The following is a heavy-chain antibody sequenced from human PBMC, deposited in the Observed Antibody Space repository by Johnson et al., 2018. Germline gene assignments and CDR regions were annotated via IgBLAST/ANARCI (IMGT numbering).Heavy chain of an antibody. CDR1: GGSFSGYY. J-gene: IGHJ6*02. D-gene: IGHD4-17*01. V-gene: IGHV4-34*01. CDR3: AREAEEYYGDYPYYYYYGMDV. CDR2: INHSGST. Sequence: QVQLQQWGAGLLKPTETLSLTCAVYGGSFSGYYWSWIRQPPGKGLEWIGEINHSGSTNYNPSLTSRVTMSVDTSKNQFSLKLSSVTAADTAVYSCAREAEEYYGDYPYYYYYGMDVWGQGTTVTVSS.